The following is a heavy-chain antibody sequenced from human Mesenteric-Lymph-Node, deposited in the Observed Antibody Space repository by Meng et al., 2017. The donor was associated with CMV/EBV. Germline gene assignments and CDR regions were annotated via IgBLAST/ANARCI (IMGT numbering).Heavy chain of an antibody. Sequence: SETLSLTCTVSGYSISSGYYWGWIRQPPGKGLEWIGSIYHSGSTYYNPSLKSRVTISVDTSKNQFSLKLSSVTAADTAVYYCAREPDYDFWSGYHWGQGTLVTVSS. V-gene: IGHV4-38-2*02. J-gene: IGHJ5*02. CDR3: AREPDYDFWSGYH. D-gene: IGHD3-3*01. CDR2: IYHSGST. CDR1: GYSISSGYY.